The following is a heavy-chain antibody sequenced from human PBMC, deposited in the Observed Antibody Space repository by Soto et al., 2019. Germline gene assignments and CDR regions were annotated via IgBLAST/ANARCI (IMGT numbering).Heavy chain of an antibody. V-gene: IGHV1-69*06. CDR1: GGTFSNHA. CDR2: IMPLYVSA. Sequence: QVQLVQSGAEVKKPWSSVKVSCKASGGTFSNHAISWLRQAHGQGLEWMGGIMPLYVSANYAQKYQGRVTITADTSTNTAYMELTSLTSEDTAVYYCAGGDDFDYYYTMDVWGQGTTVTVSS. CDR3: AGGDDFDYYYTMDV. J-gene: IGHJ6*02. D-gene: IGHD3-16*01.